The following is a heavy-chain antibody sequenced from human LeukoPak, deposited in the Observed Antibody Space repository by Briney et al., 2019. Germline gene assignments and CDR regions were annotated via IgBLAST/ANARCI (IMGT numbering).Heavy chain of an antibody. V-gene: IGHV4-30-4*08. CDR1: GGSISSGDYY. D-gene: IGHD2-2*01. J-gene: IGHJ4*02. CDR2: IYYSGST. CDR3: ARSATDRTCSSTSCLRFVY. Sequence: PSQTLSLTCTVSGGSISSGDYYWSWIRQPPGKGLEWIGYIYYSGSTYYNPSLKSRVTISVDTSKNQFSLKLSSVTAADTAVYYCARSATDRTCSSTSCLRFVYWGQGTLVTVSS.